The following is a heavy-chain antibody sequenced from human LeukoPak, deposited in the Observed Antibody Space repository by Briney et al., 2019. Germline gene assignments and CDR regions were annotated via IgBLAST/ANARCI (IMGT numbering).Heavy chain of an antibody. Sequence: GGSLRLSCSAAGFTFSSHAMHWVRQPPGKGLEYVSTINDDGRLTYYADSVKGRFTISRDNSKNTVYLQMNNLRTDDSAVYNCLKGGWATIGPPKDWGQGTLVSVSS. V-gene: IGHV3-64D*08. CDR2: INDDGRLT. D-gene: IGHD5-24*01. CDR3: LKGGWATIGPPKD. J-gene: IGHJ4*02. CDR1: GFTFSSHA.